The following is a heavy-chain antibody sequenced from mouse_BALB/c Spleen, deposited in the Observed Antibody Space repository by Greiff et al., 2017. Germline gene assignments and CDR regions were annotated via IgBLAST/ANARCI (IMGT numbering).Heavy chain of an antibody. Sequence: QVQLQQSAAELARPGASVKMSCKASGYTFTSYTMHWVKQRPGQGLEWIGYINPSSGYTEYNQKFKDKTTLTADKSSSTAYMQLSSLTSEDSAVYYCALWATLSVAYWGQGTLVTVSA. CDR1: GYTFTSYT. D-gene: IGHD1-1*02. V-gene: IGHV1-4*02. J-gene: IGHJ3*01. CDR3: ALWATLSVAY. CDR2: INPSSGYT.